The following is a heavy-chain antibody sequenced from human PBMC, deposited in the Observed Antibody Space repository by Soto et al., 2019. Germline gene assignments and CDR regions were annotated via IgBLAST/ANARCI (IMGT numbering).Heavy chain of an antibody. CDR1: WHSIFIDNS. CDR2: VYHSGNT. D-gene: IGHD6-13*01. J-gene: IGHJ4*02. Sequence: PSDTLSLTFAVIWHSIFIDNSWSWVRQPPGKGLDWIGEVYHSGNTNYNPSLKSRVIISVDKSKNQFSLKLSSVTDADTAMYYCARGERQQQRDYWGQGTLVTVS. CDR3: ARGERQQQRDY. V-gene: IGHV4-4*02.